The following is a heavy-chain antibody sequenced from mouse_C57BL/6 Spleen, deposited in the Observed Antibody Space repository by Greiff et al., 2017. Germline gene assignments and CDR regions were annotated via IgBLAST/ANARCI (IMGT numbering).Heavy chain of an antibody. V-gene: IGHV1-61*01. CDR2: IYPSDSET. D-gene: IGHD1-1*01. CDR3: ARSYYYGSSYYAMDY. CDR1: GYTFTSYW. J-gene: IGHJ4*01. Sequence: QVQLQQPGAELVRPGSSVKLSCKASGYTFTSYWMDWVKQRPGQGLEWIGNIYPSDSETHYNQKFKDKATVTVDKSSSTAYMQLSSLTSEDSAVYYCARSYYYGSSYYAMDYWGQGTSVTVSS.